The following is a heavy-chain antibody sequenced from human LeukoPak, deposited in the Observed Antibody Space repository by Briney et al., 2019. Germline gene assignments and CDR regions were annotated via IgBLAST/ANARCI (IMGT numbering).Heavy chain of an antibody. CDR3: ARAMDV. V-gene: IGHV3-7*03. Sequence: GGSLRLSCAASGFTFSRAWMSWVRQAPGKGLEWVANIKQDGSEKYYVDSVKGRFTISRDNAKNSVYVQMNSLRAEDTAVYYCARAMDVWGQGTTVTVSS. CDR2: IKQDGSEK. CDR1: GFTFSRAW. J-gene: IGHJ6*02.